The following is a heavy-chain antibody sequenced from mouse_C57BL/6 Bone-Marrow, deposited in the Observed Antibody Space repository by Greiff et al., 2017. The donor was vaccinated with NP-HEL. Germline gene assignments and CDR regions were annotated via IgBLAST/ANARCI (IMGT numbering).Heavy chain of an antibody. D-gene: IGHD2-5*01. CDR1: GFTFSDYG. CDR2: ISSGSSTI. V-gene: IGHV5-17*01. J-gene: IGHJ3*01. CDR3: ARGAYYSNYVWFAY. Sequence: EVQLVESGGGLVKPGGSLKLSCAASGFTFSDYGMHWVRQAPEKGLEWVAYISSGSSTIYYADTVKGRFTISRDNAKNTLFLQMTSLWSEDTAMYYCARGAYYSNYVWFAYWGQGTLVTVSA.